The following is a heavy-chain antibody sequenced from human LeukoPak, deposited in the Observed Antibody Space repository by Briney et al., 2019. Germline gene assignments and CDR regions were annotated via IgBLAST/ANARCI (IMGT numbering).Heavy chain of an antibody. D-gene: IGHD2/OR15-2a*01. V-gene: IGHV4-34*01. CDR1: GGSFSNYY. CDR2: INHSGST. J-gene: IGHJ4*02. Sequence: SETLSLTCAVYGGSFSNYYWSWIRQPPGKGLEWLGEINHSGSTNYNSSLKSRVTISVDTSKNQFSLKLTSVTAADTAVYYCGSLWPGDWGQGTLVTVSS. CDR3: GSLWPGD.